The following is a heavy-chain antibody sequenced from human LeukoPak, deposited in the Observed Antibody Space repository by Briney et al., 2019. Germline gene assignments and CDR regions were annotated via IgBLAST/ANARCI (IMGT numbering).Heavy chain of an antibody. CDR3: ARGGIAVAGPGGY. CDR2: ISSSSSYI. Sequence: GWSLRLSCAASGFTFSSYSMYWVRQAPGKGLEWVSSISSSSSYIYYADSVKGRFTISRDNAKNSLYLQMNSLRAEDTAVYYCARGGIAVAGPGGYWGQGTLVTVSS. D-gene: IGHD6-19*01. CDR1: GFTFSSYS. J-gene: IGHJ4*02. V-gene: IGHV3-21*01.